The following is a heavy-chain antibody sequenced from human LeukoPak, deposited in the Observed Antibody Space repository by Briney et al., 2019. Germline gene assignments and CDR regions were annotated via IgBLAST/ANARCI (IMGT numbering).Heavy chain of an antibody. D-gene: IGHD3-16*01. Sequence: GRSLRLSCAASGFTFSSYGMHWVRQAPGKGLEWVAVILNDGSQEKYADSVKGRFTISRDNSKNTLFLQMNSLRAEDTAVYYCARDDALGDNALDIWGQGTVVTVSS. CDR1: GFTFSSYG. J-gene: IGHJ3*02. CDR3: ARDDALGDNALDI. CDR2: ILNDGSQE. V-gene: IGHV3-33*01.